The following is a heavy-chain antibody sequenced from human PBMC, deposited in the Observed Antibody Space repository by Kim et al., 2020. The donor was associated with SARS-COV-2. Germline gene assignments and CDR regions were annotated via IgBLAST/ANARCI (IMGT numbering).Heavy chain of an antibody. J-gene: IGHJ4*02. Sequence: SETLSLTCTVSGGSVSSGSYYWSWIRQPPGKGLEWIGYIYYSGSTNYNPSLKSRVTISVDTSKNQFSLKLSSVTAADTAVYYCASLYYDILTGYYEGFDYWGQGTLVTVSS. CDR1: GGSVSSGSYY. V-gene: IGHV4-61*01. D-gene: IGHD3-9*01. CDR2: IYYSGST. CDR3: ASLYYDILTGYYEGFDY.